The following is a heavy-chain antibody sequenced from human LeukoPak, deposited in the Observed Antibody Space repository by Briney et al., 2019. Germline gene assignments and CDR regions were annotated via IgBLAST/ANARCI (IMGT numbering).Heavy chain of an antibody. D-gene: IGHD1-20*01. CDR1: GYTFTSYG. J-gene: IGHJ6*03. CDR3: ARGVNWKPYYYYYYMDV. Sequence: ASVKVSCKASGYTFTSYGISWVRQAPGQGLEWMGWISAYNGNTNYAQKFQGRVTITTDESTSTAYMELSSLRSEDTAVYYCARGVNWKPYYYYYYMDVWGKGTTVTVSS. V-gene: IGHV1-18*01. CDR2: ISAYNGNT.